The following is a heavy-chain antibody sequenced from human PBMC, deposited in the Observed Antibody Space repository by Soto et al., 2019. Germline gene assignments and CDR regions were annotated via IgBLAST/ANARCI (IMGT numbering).Heavy chain of an antibody. Sequence: QVQLVQSGAEVKKPGASVKVSCKASGYTFTSYGISWVRQAPGQGLEWMGWISAYNGNTNYVQKLQGRVTMTTDTSTSTAYMELRSLRSEDTAVYYCARKYSSGWYEGYFQHWGQGTLVTVSS. J-gene: IGHJ1*01. CDR2: ISAYNGNT. CDR3: ARKYSSGWYEGYFQH. CDR1: GYTFTSYG. V-gene: IGHV1-18*01. D-gene: IGHD6-19*01.